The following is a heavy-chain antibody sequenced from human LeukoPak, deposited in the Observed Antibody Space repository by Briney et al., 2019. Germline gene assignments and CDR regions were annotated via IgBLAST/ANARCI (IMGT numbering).Heavy chain of an antibody. CDR2: INPNSGGT. Sequence: ASVKVSCKASVYTFTGYYMHWVRQAPGQGLEGMGWINPNSGGTNYAQKFQGRVTMTRDTSISTAYMELSRLRSDDTAVYYCARGAVTSGYYYYGMDVWGQGTTVTVSS. J-gene: IGHJ6*02. D-gene: IGHD4-17*01. CDR3: ARGAVTSGYYYYGMDV. V-gene: IGHV1-2*02. CDR1: VYTFTGYY.